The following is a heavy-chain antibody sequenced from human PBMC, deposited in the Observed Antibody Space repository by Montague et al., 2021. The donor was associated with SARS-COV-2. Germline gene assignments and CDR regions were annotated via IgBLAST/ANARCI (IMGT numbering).Heavy chain of an antibody. Sequence: TRSLTCTVSGGSIRSSDNYWSWIRQPPGKGLEWIGYIYSSGTTYYNPSLRSRVTISVDTSKKQFSLKLSSVTAADTAVYYCARGMYGLTETNDGFDIWGQGTMVSVSS. J-gene: IGHJ3*02. CDR1: GGSIRSSDNY. CDR2: IYSSGTT. V-gene: IGHV4-31*03. D-gene: IGHD1-20*01. CDR3: ARGMYGLTETNDGFDI.